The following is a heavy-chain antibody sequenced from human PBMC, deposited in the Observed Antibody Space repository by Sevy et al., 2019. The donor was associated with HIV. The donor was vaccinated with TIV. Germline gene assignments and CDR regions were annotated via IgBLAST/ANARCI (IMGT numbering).Heavy chain of an antibody. CDR1: GFTISDYF. D-gene: IGHD3-9*01. Sequence: GGSLRLSCAASGFTISDYFMSWIRQAPGKGLEWVSYMSSSGYTIYYADSVKGRFTISRDNAKNSLYLQMNSLRAEDTAVYYCAKLYDILTGHDFGFDYWGQGALVTVSS. CDR3: AKLYDILTGHDFGFDY. J-gene: IGHJ4*02. V-gene: IGHV3-11*01. CDR2: MSSSGYTI.